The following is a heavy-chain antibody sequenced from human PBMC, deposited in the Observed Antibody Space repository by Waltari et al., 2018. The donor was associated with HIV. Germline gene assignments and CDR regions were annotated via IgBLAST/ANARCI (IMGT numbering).Heavy chain of an antibody. Sequence: EVQLVESGGGLVQPGGSLRLSCADSGFIFGSYAMSWVRRAQGKGLEWVSGIMGRGGTTYYADSVKGRFTISRDNSKNTLYLQMNSLRAEDTAVYHCAKSAIVATTNWYFDLWGRCTLVTVSS. V-gene: IGHV3-23*04. CDR3: AKSAIVATTNWYFDL. CDR2: IMGRGGTT. J-gene: IGHJ2*01. D-gene: IGHD5-12*01. CDR1: GFIFGSYA.